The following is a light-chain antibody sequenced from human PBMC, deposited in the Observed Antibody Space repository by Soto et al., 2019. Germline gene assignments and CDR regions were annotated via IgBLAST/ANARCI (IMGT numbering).Light chain of an antibody. CDR2: LGS. CDR1: QSLLHSNGYNY. J-gene: IGKJ1*01. Sequence: DIVMTQSPLSLPVTPGEPASISCRSSQSLLHSNGYNYLDWYLQKPGQSPQLLIYLGSNRASGVPGRFSGSGSGTYFTLKISRVEAEDVGVYYCMQAIQTPRTFGQGTKVEIK. CDR3: MQAIQTPRT. V-gene: IGKV2-28*01.